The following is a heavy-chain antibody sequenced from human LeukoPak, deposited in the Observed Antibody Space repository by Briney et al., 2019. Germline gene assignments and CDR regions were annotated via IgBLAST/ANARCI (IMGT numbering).Heavy chain of an antibody. D-gene: IGHD2-2*01. CDR3: ARDFSKADAFDI. V-gene: IGHV3-21*01. CDR2: ISSSSSYI. CDR1: GFTFSSYS. Sequence: GGSLRLSCAASGFTFSSYSMNWVRQAPGKGLEWVSSISSSSSYIYYADSVKGRFTISRDNAKNSLYLQMNSPRAEDTAVYYCARDFSKADAFDIWGQGTMVTVSS. J-gene: IGHJ3*02.